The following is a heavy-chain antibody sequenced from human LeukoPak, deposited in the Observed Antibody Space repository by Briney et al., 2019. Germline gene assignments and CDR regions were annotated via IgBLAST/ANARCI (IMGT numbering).Heavy chain of an antibody. CDR3: AEDMGTIIVGGFDI. CDR2: ISWNSGSI. CDR1: GFTFDDYA. V-gene: IGHV3-9*01. Sequence: GRSLRLSCAASGFTFDDYAMLWARQAPGKGLEWVSGISWNSGSIGYADSVKGRFTISRDNAKNSLYLQMNGLGAEDTALYYCAEDMGTIIVGGFDIWGQGTMVTVSS. D-gene: IGHD3-22*01. J-gene: IGHJ3*02.